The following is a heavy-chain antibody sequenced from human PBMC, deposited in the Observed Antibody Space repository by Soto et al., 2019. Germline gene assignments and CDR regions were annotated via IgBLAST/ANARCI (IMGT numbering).Heavy chain of an antibody. Sequence: SQTLSLTCAISGDSVSSNSAAWNWIRQSPSRGLEWLGRTYYRSKWYNDYAVSVKSRITINPDTSKNQFSLQLNSVTPEDTAVYYCARGGGGYYGSGSSSRYYYYYYYMDVWGKGTTVTVFS. V-gene: IGHV6-1*01. J-gene: IGHJ6*03. CDR1: GDSVSSNSAA. D-gene: IGHD3-10*01. CDR3: ARGGGGYYGSGSSSRYYYYYYYMDV. CDR2: TYYRSKWYN.